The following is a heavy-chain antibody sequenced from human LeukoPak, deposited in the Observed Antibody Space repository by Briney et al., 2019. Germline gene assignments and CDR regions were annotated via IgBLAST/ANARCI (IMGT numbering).Heavy chain of an antibody. D-gene: IGHD3-22*01. CDR2: IYYSGST. CDR1: GGFISRSGYY. J-gene: IGHJ4*02. CDR3: ARRYYYDSSGYDY. Sequence: PSDTLSLTCTVSGGFISRSGYYWGSIRQTPGKGLEWIGSIYYSGSTYYKSSLKSRVTISVDTSKDQFSLKLSSVTAADTAVYYCARRYYYDSSGYDYWGQGNLVTVSS. V-gene: IGHV4-39*01.